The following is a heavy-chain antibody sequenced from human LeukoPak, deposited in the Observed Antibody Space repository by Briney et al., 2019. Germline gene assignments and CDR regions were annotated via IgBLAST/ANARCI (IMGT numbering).Heavy chain of an antibody. D-gene: IGHD2-8*01. CDR3: ASEWYNWFDP. Sequence: GGSLRLSCAASGFTFSSYEMNWVRQAPGKGLEWVSYISSSGNTIYYADSVKGRFTISRDNAKNSLYLQMNSLRAEDTAVYYCASEWYNWFDPWGQGTLVTVSS. V-gene: IGHV3-48*03. J-gene: IGHJ5*02. CDR1: GFTFSSYE. CDR2: ISSSGNTI.